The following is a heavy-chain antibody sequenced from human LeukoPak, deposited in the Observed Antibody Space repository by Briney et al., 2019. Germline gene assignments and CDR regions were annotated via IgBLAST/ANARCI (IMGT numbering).Heavy chain of an antibody. CDR1: GFTFSDYY. J-gene: IGHJ4*02. Sequence: GGSLRLSCAASGFTFSDYYMSWIRQAPGKGLEWVSYISSSGSTIYYADSVKGRFTISRDDSKNSLYLQMNSLRAEDTAVYYCAKDRQRTATTRDFDYWGQGTLVTVSS. CDR3: AKDRQRTATTRDFDY. D-gene: IGHD1-1*01. V-gene: IGHV3-11*01. CDR2: ISSSGSTI.